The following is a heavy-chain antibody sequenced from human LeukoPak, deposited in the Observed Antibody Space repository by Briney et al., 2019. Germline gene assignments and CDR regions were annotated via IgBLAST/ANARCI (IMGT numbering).Heavy chain of an antibody. Sequence: SETLSLTCAVSGGSISSSNWWSWVRQPPGKGLEWIGEIYHSGSTNYNPSLKSRVTISVDTSKNQFSLKLSSVTAADTAVYYCARGGSSWYPGYYYYYMDVWGKGTTVTVSS. CDR2: IYHSGST. D-gene: IGHD6-13*01. J-gene: IGHJ6*03. V-gene: IGHV4-4*02. CDR1: GGSISSSNW. CDR3: ARGGSSWYPGYYYYYMDV.